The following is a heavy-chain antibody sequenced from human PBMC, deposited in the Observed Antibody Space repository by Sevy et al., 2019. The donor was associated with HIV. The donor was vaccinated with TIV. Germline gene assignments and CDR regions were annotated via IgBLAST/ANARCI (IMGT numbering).Heavy chain of an antibody. CDR1: GFNINTYW. D-gene: IGHD2-2*01. CDR2: IKYDGSEI. V-gene: IGHV3-7*01. CDR3: VRAIVIEGSF. J-gene: IGHJ4*02. Sequence: GGSLRLSCAASGFNINTYWMNWVRQAPGKGLEWVANIKYDGSEIYYVDSVRGLFTISKDNARNLVYLQMNSLRAEDTALYYCVRAIVIEGSFWGQGTLVTVSS.